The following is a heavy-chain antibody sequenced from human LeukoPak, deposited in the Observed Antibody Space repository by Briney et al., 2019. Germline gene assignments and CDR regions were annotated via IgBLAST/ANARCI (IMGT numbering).Heavy chain of an antibody. CDR3: AKPLPSSPWSYYFDY. CDR1: GFTFNSYT. J-gene: IGHJ4*02. V-gene: IGHV3-30*02. Sequence: GGSLRLSCAASGFTFNSYTMNWVRQAPGKGLEWVALIWYDGSNKYYADSVKGRFTISRDNSRNTLYLQMNSLRAEDTAVYYCAKPLPSSPWSYYFDYWGQGTMVTVSS. D-gene: IGHD2-2*01. CDR2: IWYDGSNK.